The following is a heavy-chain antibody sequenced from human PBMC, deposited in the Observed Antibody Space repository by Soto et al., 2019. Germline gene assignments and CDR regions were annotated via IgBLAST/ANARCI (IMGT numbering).Heavy chain of an antibody. V-gene: IGHV4-59*01. CDR2: IYYSGST. J-gene: IGHJ5*02. CDR3: ARVIAAAGTNWFDP. D-gene: IGHD6-13*01. Sequence: SETLSLTCTVSGGSISSYYWSWIRQPPGKGLEWIGYIYYSGSTNYNPSIKSRITISVDTSKNQFSLKLSSVTVADTVVYYCARVIAAAGTNWFDPWGQGTLVTVSS. CDR1: GGSISSYY.